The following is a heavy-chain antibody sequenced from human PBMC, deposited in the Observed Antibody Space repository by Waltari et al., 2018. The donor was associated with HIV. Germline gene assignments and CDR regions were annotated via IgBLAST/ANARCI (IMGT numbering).Heavy chain of an antibody. Sequence: QLQLQESGPGLVKPSETLSLTCTVSGDSISSSVYYRGWIRQPPGKGLEWIGSIYYSGTTYYDPSLKSRVTMSVDTSKNQFSLKMSSVTAGDTAVYYCARQLYYDFWSGLKWGDGMDVWGQGTTVTVAS. CDR1: GDSISSSVYY. CDR2: IYYSGTT. J-gene: IGHJ6*02. V-gene: IGHV4-39*01. CDR3: ARQLYYDFWSGLKWGDGMDV. D-gene: IGHD3-3*01.